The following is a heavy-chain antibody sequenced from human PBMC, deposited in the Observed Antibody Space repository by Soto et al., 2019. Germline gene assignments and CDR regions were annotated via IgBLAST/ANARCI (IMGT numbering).Heavy chain of an antibody. CDR2: IRSKANNYGT. V-gene: IGHV3-73*01. CDR1: GFTFSGSA. Sequence: EVQLVESGGGLVQPGGSLKLSCAASGFTFSGSAMHWVRQSSGKGLEWVGRIRSKANNYGTAYAASVTGRFTVSRDDSKNXXYXPXXSLKTEDTAIYYCTRHRIIGANHVTTAVSNDGFDIWGQGTMVTVSS. J-gene: IGHJ3*02. CDR3: TRHRIIGANHVTTAVSNDGFDI. D-gene: IGHD4-17*01.